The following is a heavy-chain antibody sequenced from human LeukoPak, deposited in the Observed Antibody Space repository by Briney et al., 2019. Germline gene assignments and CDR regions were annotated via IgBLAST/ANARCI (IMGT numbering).Heavy chain of an antibody. CDR2: INPSGGST. V-gene: IGHV1-46*01. D-gene: IGHD4-23*01. CDR3: ARVSERYGGINFDY. Sequence: ASVKVSCKASGHTFTNYHIHWVRQAPGQGLEWIGIINPSGGSTSYAQRFQGRVSMTRDTSTNTVYMELSSLRSEDTAVYYCARVSERYGGINFDYWGQGTLVTVSS. CDR1: GHTFTNYH. J-gene: IGHJ4*02.